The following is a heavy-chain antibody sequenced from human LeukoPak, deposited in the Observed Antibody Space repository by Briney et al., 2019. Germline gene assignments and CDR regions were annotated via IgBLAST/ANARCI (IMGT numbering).Heavy chain of an antibody. J-gene: IGHJ5*02. CDR2: ISYDGSNK. CDR3: AKDLGDYGVSWFDP. V-gene: IGHV3-30*18. CDR1: GFTFSSYG. D-gene: IGHD4-17*01. Sequence: GSLRLSCAASGFTFSSYGMHWVRQAPGKGLEWVAVISYDGSNKYYADSVKGRFTISRDNSKNTLYLQMNSLRAEDTAVYYCAKDLGDYGVSWFDPWGQGTLVTVSS.